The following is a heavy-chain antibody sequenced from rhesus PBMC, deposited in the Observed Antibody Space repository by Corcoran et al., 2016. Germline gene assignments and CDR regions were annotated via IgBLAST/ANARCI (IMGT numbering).Heavy chain of an antibody. CDR2: ISGSGGST. Sequence: QVQLQESGPGLVKPSETLSLTCAAPGGSISSNSWSWIRQPPGKGLEWLGRISGSGGSTDYNPSLKSRVTISTDTSKNQFSLKLSSVTAADTAVYYCARENYEDDYWLLLHRDYFDYWGQGVLDTVSS. CDR3: ARENYEDDYWLLLHRDYFDY. J-gene: IGHJ4*01. V-gene: IGHV4-173*01. D-gene: IGHD3-9*01. CDR1: GGSISSNS.